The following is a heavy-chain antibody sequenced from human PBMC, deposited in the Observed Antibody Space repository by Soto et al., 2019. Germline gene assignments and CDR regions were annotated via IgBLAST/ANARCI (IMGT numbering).Heavy chain of an antibody. CDR2: IEGDGRRT. V-gene: IGHV3-74*01. D-gene: IGHD2-8*01. J-gene: IGHJ4*02. CDR3: ARDTNGLSY. Sequence: EVQLVESGGGLVHPGGSLRLSCVASGFTFSHHRMHWVRQVPGKGLVWVSGIEGDGRRTSDADSVKGRFTISRDNAKNKVSLQMNSLRVDDTAVYYCARDTNGLSYWGQGTLVTVSS. CDR1: GFTFSHHR.